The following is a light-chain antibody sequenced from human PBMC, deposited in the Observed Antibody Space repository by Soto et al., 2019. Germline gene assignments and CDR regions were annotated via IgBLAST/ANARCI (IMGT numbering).Light chain of an antibody. J-gene: IGKJ1*01. Sequence: EIVLTQSPGTLSLSPGERATLSCRASQSVSSNLAWYQQKPGQAPRLLIHGASGRATGIPDRFSGSGSGTDFTLTISRLEPEDFAVYYCQQYGSLSWTFGQGTKVDI. CDR3: QQYGSLSWT. CDR2: GAS. CDR1: QSVSSN. V-gene: IGKV3-20*01.